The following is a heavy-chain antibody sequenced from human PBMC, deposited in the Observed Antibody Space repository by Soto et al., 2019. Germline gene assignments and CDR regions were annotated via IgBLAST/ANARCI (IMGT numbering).Heavy chain of an antibody. CDR1: GFTFSSYA. Sequence: GGSLRLSCAASGFTFSSYAMSWVRQAPGKGLEWVSAISGSGGSTYYADSVKGRFTISRDNSKNTLYLQMNSLRAEDTAVYYCAKSVTMVRGVILPNWFDPWGQGTLVTVSS. V-gene: IGHV3-23*01. CDR2: ISGSGGST. J-gene: IGHJ5*02. CDR3: AKSVTMVRGVILPNWFDP. D-gene: IGHD3-10*01.